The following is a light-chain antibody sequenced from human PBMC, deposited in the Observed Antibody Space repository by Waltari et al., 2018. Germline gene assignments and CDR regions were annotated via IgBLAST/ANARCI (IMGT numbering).Light chain of an antibody. CDR3: DLHFRLPAT. J-gene: IGKJ1*01. Sequence: RATLSGKASQTIGHCLAWFPQKPGQAPSCLSYASSTRAAGIRDRVSGSGSGADLSLTISGLEPDDFAVYYCDLHFRLPATFGQGTKV. CDR1: QTIGHC. CDR2: ASS. V-gene: IGKV3-11*01.